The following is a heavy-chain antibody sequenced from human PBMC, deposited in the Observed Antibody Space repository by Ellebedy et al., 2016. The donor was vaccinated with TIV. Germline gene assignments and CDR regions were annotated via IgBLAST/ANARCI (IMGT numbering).Heavy chain of an antibody. CDR3: ARPLRSTVTTSIYFDY. CDR2: IYYSGST. CDR1: GSSLSTSKVG. D-gene: IGHD4-17*01. V-gene: IGHV4-39*01. J-gene: IGHJ4*02. Sequence: SGPTLVKPTQTLTLTCTFSGSSLSTSKVGVGWIRQPPGKGLDWIGIIYYSGSTYYNPSLNSRVTISIDTSKNQFSLNLSSVTAADTAVYYCARPLRSTVTTSIYFDYWGQGTLVTVSS.